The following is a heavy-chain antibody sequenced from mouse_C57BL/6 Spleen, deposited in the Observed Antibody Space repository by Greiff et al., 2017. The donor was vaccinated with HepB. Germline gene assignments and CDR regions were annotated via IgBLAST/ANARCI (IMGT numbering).Heavy chain of an antibody. Sequence: QVQLQQPGAELVKPGASVKMSCKASGYTFTSYWITWVKQRPGQGLEWIGDIYPGSGSTNYNEKFKSKATLTVDTSSSTAYMQLSSLTSEDTAVYYCARVRGDGYYFGYWGQGTTLTVAS. CDR2: IYPGSGST. D-gene: IGHD3-3*01. CDR1: GYTFTSYW. J-gene: IGHJ2*01. V-gene: IGHV1-55*01. CDR3: ARVRGDGYYFGY.